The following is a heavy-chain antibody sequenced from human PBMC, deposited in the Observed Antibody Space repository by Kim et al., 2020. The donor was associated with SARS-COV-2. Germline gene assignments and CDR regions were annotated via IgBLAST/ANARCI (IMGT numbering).Heavy chain of an antibody. J-gene: IGHJ4*02. D-gene: IGHD5-12*01. V-gene: IGHV3-33*01. CDR1: GFSFSGYG. Sequence: GGSLRLSCVASGFSFSGYGMHWVRQAPGKGLEWVAVIWHDGSNKFYVDSVKGRFTISRDNSKNTLYLQMNSLRAEDTGVYHCARDRNIGSSYFDYWGQGTLATVSS. CDR2: IWHDGSNK. CDR3: ARDRNIGSSYFDY.